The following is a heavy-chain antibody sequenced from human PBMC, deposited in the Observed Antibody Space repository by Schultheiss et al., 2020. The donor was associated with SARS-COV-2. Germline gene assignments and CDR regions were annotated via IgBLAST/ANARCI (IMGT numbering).Heavy chain of an antibody. CDR2: IYHSGST. Sequence: GSLRLSCAVSGGSISSSNWWSWVRQPPGKGLEWIGEIYHSGSTYYNPSLKSRVTISVDTSKNQFSLKLSSVTAADTAVYYCARANWFDPWGQGTLVTVSS. V-gene: IGHV4-4*02. CDR1: GGSISSSNW. J-gene: IGHJ5*02. CDR3: ARANWFDP.